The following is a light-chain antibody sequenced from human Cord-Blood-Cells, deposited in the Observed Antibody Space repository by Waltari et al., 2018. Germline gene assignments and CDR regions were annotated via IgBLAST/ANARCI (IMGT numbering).Light chain of an antibody. Sequence: DIQMTQSPSSLSASVGDRVTTPCRASQSISSYLHWYQQKPGKAPKLLIYAASSLQSGVPSRFSGSGSGTDFTLTISSLQPEDFATYYCQQSYSTPPLTFGGGTKVEIK. V-gene: IGKV1-39*01. CDR3: QQSYSTPPLT. CDR2: AAS. J-gene: IGKJ4*01. CDR1: QSISSY.